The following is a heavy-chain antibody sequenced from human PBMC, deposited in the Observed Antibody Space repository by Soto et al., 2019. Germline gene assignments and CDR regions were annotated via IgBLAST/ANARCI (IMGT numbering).Heavy chain of an antibody. J-gene: IGHJ4*02. CDR2: ISYDGSNK. D-gene: IGHD5-18*01. CDR3: AKDTALWDDKYYFDY. Sequence: QVQLVESGGGVVQPGRSLRLSCAASGFTFSSYGMHWVRQAPGKGLVWVAVISYDGSNKYYADSVKGRFTISRDNSKNTLYQQMNSLRAEDTAVYYCAKDTALWDDKYYFDYWGQGTLVTVAS. CDR1: GFTFSSYG. V-gene: IGHV3-30*18.